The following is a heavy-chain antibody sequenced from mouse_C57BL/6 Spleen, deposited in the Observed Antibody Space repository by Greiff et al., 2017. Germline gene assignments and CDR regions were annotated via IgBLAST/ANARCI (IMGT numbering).Heavy chain of an antibody. CDR1: GFTFSDYG. J-gene: IGHJ3*01. CDR2: ISNLAYSI. CDR3: ARHADWDGFAY. V-gene: IGHV5-15*01. D-gene: IGHD4-1*01. Sequence: EVHLVESGGGLVQPGGSLKLSCAASGFTFSDYGMAWVRQAPRKGPEWVAFISNLAYSIYYADTVTGRFTISRENAKNTLYLEMSSLRSEDTAMYYCARHADWDGFAYWGQGTLVTVSA.